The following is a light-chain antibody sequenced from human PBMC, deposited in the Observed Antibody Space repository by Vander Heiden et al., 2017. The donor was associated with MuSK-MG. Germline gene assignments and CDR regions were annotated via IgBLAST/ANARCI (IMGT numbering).Light chain of an antibody. V-gene: IGLV6-57*03. Sequence: NFMLTQPHPVSESPGKTVIISCTRSSGSIASNYVQWYQQRPGSAPTTVIYEDNQRPSGVPDRFSGSIDSSSNSASLPISGLKTEDEADYYCQSYDSGNTVFGGGTQLTVL. CDR1: SGSIASNY. J-gene: IGLJ7*01. CDR2: EDN. CDR3: QSYDSGNTV.